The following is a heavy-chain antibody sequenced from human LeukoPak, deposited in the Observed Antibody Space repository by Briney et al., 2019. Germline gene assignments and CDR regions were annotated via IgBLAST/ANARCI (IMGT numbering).Heavy chain of an antibody. Sequence: GGSLRLSCAASGFTFSSYAMSWVRQAPGKGLEWVSAISGSGGSTYYADSVKGRFTVSRDNAKNSLYLQMITLTAEDTAIYYCTRNGGGLDYWGQGTPVTVSS. V-gene: IGHV3-23*01. CDR1: GFTFSSYA. CDR3: TRNGGGLDY. D-gene: IGHD3-10*01. CDR2: ISGSGGST. J-gene: IGHJ4*02.